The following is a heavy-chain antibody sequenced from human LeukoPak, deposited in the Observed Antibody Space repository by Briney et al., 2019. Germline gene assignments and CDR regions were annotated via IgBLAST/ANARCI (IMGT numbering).Heavy chain of an antibody. CDR2: IYTSGST. V-gene: IGHV4-61*02. Sequence: SQTLSLTCTVSGGSISSGSYYWSWIRQPAGKGLEWIGRIYTSGSTNYNPSLKSRVTISVDTSKNQFSLKLSSVTAADTAVYYCARGSGYTTRTFDIWGQGTMVTVSS. J-gene: IGHJ3*02. D-gene: IGHD5-12*01. CDR3: ARGSGYTTRTFDI. CDR1: GGSISSGSYY.